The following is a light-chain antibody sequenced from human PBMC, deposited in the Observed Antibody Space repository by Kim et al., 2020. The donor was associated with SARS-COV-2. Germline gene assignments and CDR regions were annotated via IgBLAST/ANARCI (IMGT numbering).Light chain of an antibody. Sequence: DIQMTQSPSTLSASVGDRVTITCRASQSISAWMAWFQQKPGKAPKLLIYKASTLLTGVPSRFSGSGSGTEFTLTISSLQPDDFATYFCQQYYNNPSTFAQGTKLEIK. CDR3: QQYYNNPST. V-gene: IGKV1-5*03. CDR1: QSISAW. J-gene: IGKJ2*01. CDR2: KAS.